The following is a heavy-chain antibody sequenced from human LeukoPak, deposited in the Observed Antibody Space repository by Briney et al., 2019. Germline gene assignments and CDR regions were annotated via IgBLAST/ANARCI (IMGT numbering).Heavy chain of an antibody. CDR3: ARHSYGSGLWFDP. D-gene: IGHD3-10*01. J-gene: IGHJ5*02. CDR1: GGSISSTSY. V-gene: IGHV4-39*01. CDR2: ILYSGST. Sequence: SETLSLTCIVSGGSISSTSYWGWIRQPPGKGLEWIGTILYSGSTFYNPSLKSRVTISVDTSKNQFSLKLSSVTAADTAVYYCARHSYGSGLWFDPWGQGTLVTVSS.